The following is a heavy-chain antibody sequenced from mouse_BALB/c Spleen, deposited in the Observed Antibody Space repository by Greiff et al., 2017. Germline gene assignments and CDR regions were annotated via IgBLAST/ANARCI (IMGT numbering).Heavy chain of an antibody. D-gene: IGHD2-4*01. CDR2: INPSTGYT. V-gene: IGHV1-7*01. CDR1: GYTFTSYW. J-gene: IGHJ2*01. Sequence: VQLQQSGAELAKPGASVKMSCKASGYTFTSYWMHWVKQRPGQGLEWIGYINPSTGYTEYNQKFKDKATLTADKSSSTAYMQLSSLTSEDSAVYYCARSTYDYDSCDYWGQGTTLTVSS. CDR3: ARSTYDYDSCDY.